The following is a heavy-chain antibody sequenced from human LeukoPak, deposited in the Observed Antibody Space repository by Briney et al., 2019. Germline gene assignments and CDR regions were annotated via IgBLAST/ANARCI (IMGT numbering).Heavy chain of an antibody. J-gene: IGHJ5*02. CDR1: DGTISGYY. CDR2: IYYTGFT. CDR3: ARDAYGGNSWGWFDP. V-gene: IGHV4-59*01. Sequence: SETLSATCSVTDGTISGYYWSWIRQPPGKGLEWIGYIYYTGFTHYNPSLKSRVTMSVDMSKNQFSLRLTSVTGADTAVYYCARDAYGGNSWGWFDPWGQGTLVTVSS. D-gene: IGHD4-23*01.